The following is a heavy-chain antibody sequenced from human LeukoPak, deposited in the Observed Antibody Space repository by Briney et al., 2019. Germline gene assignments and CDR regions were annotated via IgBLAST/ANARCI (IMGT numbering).Heavy chain of an antibody. CDR2: ISAYNGNT. J-gene: IGHJ5*02. Sequence: ASVKVSCKASGYTFTSYGISWVRQAPGQGLEWMGWISAYNGNTNYAQKLQGRVTMTTETSTSTAYMGLRSLRSDDTAVYYCARVRTYGGNSGWFDPWGQGTLVTVSS. CDR1: GYTFTSYG. D-gene: IGHD4-23*01. CDR3: ARVRTYGGNSGWFDP. V-gene: IGHV1-18*01.